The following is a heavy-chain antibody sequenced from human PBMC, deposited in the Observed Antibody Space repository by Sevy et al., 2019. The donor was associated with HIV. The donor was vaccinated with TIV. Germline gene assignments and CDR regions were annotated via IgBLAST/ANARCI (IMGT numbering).Heavy chain of an antibody. Sequence: ASVKVSCKASGGTFSSYSISWVRQAPGQGLEWMGGITRIFGTSNYAQKFQGRVTITAAESRSTAYMELSSLRSEDTVVYYCAFGGGYQMLANYHFAMEVWGQGTTVTVSS. J-gene: IGHJ6*02. CDR3: AFGGGYQMLANYHFAMEV. CDR1: GGTFSSYS. CDR2: ITRIFGTS. D-gene: IGHD2-2*01. V-gene: IGHV1-69*13.